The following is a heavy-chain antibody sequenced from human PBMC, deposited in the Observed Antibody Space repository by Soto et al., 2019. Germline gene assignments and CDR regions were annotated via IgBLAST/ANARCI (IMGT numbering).Heavy chain of an antibody. CDR1: GFTFSSYG. D-gene: IGHD6-13*01. V-gene: IGHV3-33*01. J-gene: IGHJ6*02. CDR2: IWYDGSNK. CDR3: ARDSPYSTHYYYYGMDV. Sequence: GGSLRLSCAASGFTFSSYGMHWVRQAPGKGLEWVAVIWYDGSNKYYADSVKGRFTISRDNSKNTLYLQMNSLRAEDTAVYYCARDSPYSTHYYYYGMDVWGQGTTVTVSS.